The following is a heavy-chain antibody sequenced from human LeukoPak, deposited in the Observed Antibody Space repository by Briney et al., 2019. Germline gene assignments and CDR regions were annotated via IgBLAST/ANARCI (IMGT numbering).Heavy chain of an antibody. J-gene: IGHJ4*02. Sequence: PGGSLRLSCAASGFTFSNYGMHWVRQAPGKGLEWVALIWYDGSNKYYADSVRGRFTISRDNSKNTLYLQMKSLRVEDTAVYYCGGAGVGAFYYFAYGGQGTLVTVSS. D-gene: IGHD1-26*01. CDR1: GFTFSNYG. V-gene: IGHV3-33*01. CDR3: GGAGVGAFYYFAY. CDR2: IWYDGSNK.